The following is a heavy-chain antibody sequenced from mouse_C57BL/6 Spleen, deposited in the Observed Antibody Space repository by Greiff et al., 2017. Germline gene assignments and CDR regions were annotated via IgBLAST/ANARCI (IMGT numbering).Heavy chain of an antibody. CDR3: ASYYGSSYGAFDY. J-gene: IGHJ2*01. Sequence: QVQLQQSGAELVKPGASVKLSCKASGYTFTSYWMHWVKQRPGQGLEWIGMIHPNSGSTNYNEKFKSKATLTVDKSSSTAYMQLSSLTSEDSAVYYCASYYGSSYGAFDYWGQGTTLTVSS. V-gene: IGHV1-64*01. CDR2: IHPNSGST. CDR1: GYTFTSYW. D-gene: IGHD1-1*01.